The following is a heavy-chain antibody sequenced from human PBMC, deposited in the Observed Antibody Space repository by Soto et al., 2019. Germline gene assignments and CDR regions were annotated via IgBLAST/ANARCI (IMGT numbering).Heavy chain of an antibody. CDR3: ARAGSGNCHFDY. V-gene: IGHV4-59*01. D-gene: IGHD3-10*01. J-gene: IGHJ4*02. Sequence: SETLSLTCTVSGGSISSYYWSWIRQPPGKGLEWIGYIYYSGSTNYNPSLKSRVTISVDTSKNQFSLKLSSVTAADTAVYYCARAGSGNCHFDYWGQGTLVTVSS. CDR1: GGSISSYY. CDR2: IYYSGST.